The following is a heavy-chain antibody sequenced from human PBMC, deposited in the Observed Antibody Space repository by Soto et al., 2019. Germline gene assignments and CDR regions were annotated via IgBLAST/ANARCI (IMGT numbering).Heavy chain of an antibody. V-gene: IGHV1-46*01. CDR1: GYGFTSSF. D-gene: IGHD1-26*01. J-gene: IGHJ6*02. Sequence: QVQLLQSGAEVKKPGASVQASCKASGYGFTSSFVHWVRQAPGQGLEWMGMVNPSVGSTSYAHKFQGRIAVTMEMSKATVSMALRTLTSAETAIYYCAREVNSVIMPDDPEDYSGLDVWGPGTTVIVSS. CDR3: AREVNSVIMPDDPEDYSGLDV. CDR2: VNPSVGST.